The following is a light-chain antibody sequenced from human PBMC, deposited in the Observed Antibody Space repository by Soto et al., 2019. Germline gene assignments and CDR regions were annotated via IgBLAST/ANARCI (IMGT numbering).Light chain of an antibody. Sequence: DIQMTQAPSSLSASVGDRVTITCRARQAISTYLAWYQQKPGKVPKLLISAAYTLQSGVPPRFSGSGSGTDFTLTISSLQPEDVATYYCKKYDNAPLPFGGGTKVEIK. CDR1: QAISTY. V-gene: IGKV1-27*01. CDR3: KKYDNAPLP. CDR2: AAY. J-gene: IGKJ4*01.